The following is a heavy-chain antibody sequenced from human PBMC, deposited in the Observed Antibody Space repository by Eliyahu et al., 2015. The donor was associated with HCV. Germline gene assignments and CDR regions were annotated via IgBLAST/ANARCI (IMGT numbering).Heavy chain of an antibody. V-gene: IGHV3-9*01. Sequence: EVQLVESGGGLVQPGRSLRLSCAASGFTFXDYAMHWVRQXPGKGLEWVSGISWNSGSIGYADSVKGRFTISRDNAKNSLYLQMNSLRAEDTALYYCAKDDNYGYYYYYGMDVWGQGTTVTVSS. J-gene: IGHJ6*02. CDR2: ISWNSGSI. CDR3: AKDDNYGYYYYYGMDV. CDR1: GFTFXDYA. D-gene: IGHD4-11*01.